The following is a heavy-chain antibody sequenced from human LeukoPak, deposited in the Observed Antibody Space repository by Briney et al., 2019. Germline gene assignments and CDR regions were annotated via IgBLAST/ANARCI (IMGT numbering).Heavy chain of an antibody. Sequence: KPSETVSLTCTVSGGSISRYYWSWIRQPPGKGLEWIGYIYYSGRTNYNSSLKSRVTISVDTSKNQFSLKLSSVTAADTALYFCARLRMVRGVIELYYFDYWGQGTLVSVSS. CDR3: ARLRMVRGVIELYYFDY. J-gene: IGHJ4*02. CDR2: IYYSGRT. V-gene: IGHV4-59*01. D-gene: IGHD3-10*01. CDR1: GGSISRYY.